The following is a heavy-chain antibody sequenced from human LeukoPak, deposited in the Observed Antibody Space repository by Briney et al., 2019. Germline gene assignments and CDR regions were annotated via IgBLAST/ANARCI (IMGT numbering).Heavy chain of an antibody. V-gene: IGHV4-39*07. Sequence: SETLSLTCTVSGGSISSSSYYWGWIRQPPGKGLEWIGNIYYSGSTYYNPSLKSRVTISVDTSKNQFSLKLSSVTAADTAVYYCARVLGGGYYNWFDPWGQGTLVTVSS. D-gene: IGHD5-12*01. CDR2: IYYSGST. CDR1: GGSISSSSYY. J-gene: IGHJ5*02. CDR3: ARVLGGGYYNWFDP.